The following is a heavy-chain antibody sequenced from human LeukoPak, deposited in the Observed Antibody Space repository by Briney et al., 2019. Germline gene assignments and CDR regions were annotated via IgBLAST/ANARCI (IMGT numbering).Heavy chain of an antibody. D-gene: IGHD5-18*01. CDR3: TRVGARIQLPYYMDV. CDR2: IRSKAYGGTT. J-gene: IGHJ6*03. Sequence: PGGSLRLSCTASGFTFGDYAMSWVRQAPGKGLEWVAFIRSKAYGGTTEYAASVKGRFTISRDDSKSIAYLQMNSLKTEDTAVYYYTRVGARIQLPYYMDVWGKGTTVTVSS. V-gene: IGHV3-49*04. CDR1: GFTFGDYA.